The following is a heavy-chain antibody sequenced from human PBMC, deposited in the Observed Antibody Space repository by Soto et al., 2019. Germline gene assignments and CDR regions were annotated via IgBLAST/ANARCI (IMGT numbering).Heavy chain of an antibody. CDR2: INPSGGST. D-gene: IGHD4-17*01. CDR3: ARDKVHADYEEVGWFDP. J-gene: IGHJ5*02. V-gene: IGHV1-46*01. Sequence: ASVKVSCKASGYTFTSYYMHWVRQAPGQGLEWMGIINPSGGSTSYAQKFQGRVTMTRDTSTSTVYMELSSLRSEDTAVYYCARDKVHADYEEVGWFDPWGQGTLVTVSS. CDR1: GYTFTSYY.